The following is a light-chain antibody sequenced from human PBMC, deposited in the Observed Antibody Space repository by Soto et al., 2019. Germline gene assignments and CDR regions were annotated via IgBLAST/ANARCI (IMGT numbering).Light chain of an antibody. V-gene: IGLV2-14*01. J-gene: IGLJ1*01. Sequence: QSVLTQPASVSGSPGQSITISCTGTSSDVGGYNYVSWYQQHPGKAPKLMIYDVSNRPSGVSNRFSGSKSGNTASLTISGLQPEDEADYYCSSYTSSSTPYVFGTGTKVTVL. CDR1: SSDVGGYNY. CDR3: SSYTSSSTPYV. CDR2: DVS.